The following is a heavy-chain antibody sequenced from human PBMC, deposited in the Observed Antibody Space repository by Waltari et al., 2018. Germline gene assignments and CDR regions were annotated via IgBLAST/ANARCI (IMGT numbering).Heavy chain of an antibody. J-gene: IGHJ6*02. CDR3: ARDRPSSGWFRLVDYGMDV. V-gene: IGHV3-7*01. CDR1: GFTFSSYW. CDR2: IKQDGSEK. Sequence: LSCAASGFTFSSYWMSWVRQAPGKGLEWVANIKQDGSEKYYVDSVKGRFTISRDNAKNSLYLQMNSLRAEDTAVYYCARDRPSSGWFRLVDYGMDVWGQGTTVTVSS. D-gene: IGHD6-19*01.